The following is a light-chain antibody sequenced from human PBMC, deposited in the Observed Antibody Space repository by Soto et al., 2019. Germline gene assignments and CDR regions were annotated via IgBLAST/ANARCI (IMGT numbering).Light chain of an antibody. CDR2: VTS. V-gene: IGKV1-39*01. CDR3: QQTFSAPGT. CDR1: QNITKF. J-gene: IGKJ1*01. Sequence: DIQMTQSPSSLSASVGDRVSVTCRTSQNITKFLNWYQEKPGKAPKVLIYVTSNLENGVPSRFSGSGSGTHFTLSFSSLQPEDFATYYCQQTFSAPGTFGPGTRVEVK.